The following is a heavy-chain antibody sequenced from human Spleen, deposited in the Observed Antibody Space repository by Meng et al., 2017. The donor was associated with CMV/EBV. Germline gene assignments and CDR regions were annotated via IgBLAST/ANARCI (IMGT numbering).Heavy chain of an antibody. CDR2: INHSGST. J-gene: IGHJ4*02. Sequence: SETLSLTCAVYGGSFSGYYWSWIRQPPGKGLEWIGEINHSGSTNYNPSLKSRVTISVDTSKNQFSLKLSSVTAADTAVYYCARERGRGYCSSTSCYRGTDFDYWGQGTLVTVSS. CDR3: ARERGRGYCSSTSCYRGTDFDY. CDR1: GGSFSGYY. D-gene: IGHD2-2*02. V-gene: IGHV4-34*01.